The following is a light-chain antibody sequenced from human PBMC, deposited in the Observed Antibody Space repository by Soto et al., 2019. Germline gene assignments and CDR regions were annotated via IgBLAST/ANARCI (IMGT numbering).Light chain of an antibody. Sequence: EIVLTQSPATLSLSPGERATLSCRASQSVSSYLAWYQQKPGQAPRLLIYDASNRATGIPARFSGSGSGTDFTLTISCLQSEDFATYYCQQYYSYPRTFGQGTKV. CDR2: DAS. V-gene: IGKV3-11*01. CDR3: QQYYSYPRT. J-gene: IGKJ1*01. CDR1: QSVSSY.